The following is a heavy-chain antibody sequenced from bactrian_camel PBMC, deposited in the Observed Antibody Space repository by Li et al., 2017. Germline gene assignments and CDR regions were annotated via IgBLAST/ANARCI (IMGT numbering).Heavy chain of an antibody. J-gene: IGHJ4*01. Sequence: VQLVESGGGSVQAGGSLNISCVHSGYGFGSTGMGWFRQGPGQEREMVATISFNGLIKYGDSGKGRFTASHDNARNTLYLQMNNLQPEDTAMYYCAASLWPRCLSGEAYYSYWGQGTQVTVS. V-gene: IGHV3S53*01. D-gene: IGHD1*01. CDR1: GYGFGSTG. CDR2: ISFNGLI. CDR3: AASLWPRCLSGEAYYSY.